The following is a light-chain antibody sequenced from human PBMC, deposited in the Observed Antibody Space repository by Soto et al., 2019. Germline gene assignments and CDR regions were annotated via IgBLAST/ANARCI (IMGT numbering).Light chain of an antibody. V-gene: IGKV3-20*01. CDR1: QSFTSGY. CDR2: GAS. CDR3: QPYDTSPRT. J-gene: IGKJ1*01. Sequence: PGERATVSCRASQSFTSGYLAWYQQRPGQAPRLLIYGASRRATGVPDRFSGRESESDFTLTISGLEPEDFAVYYCQPYDTSPRTFGQGTKVEIK.